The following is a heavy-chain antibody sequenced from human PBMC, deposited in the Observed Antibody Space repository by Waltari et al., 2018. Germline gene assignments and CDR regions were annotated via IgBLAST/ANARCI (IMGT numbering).Heavy chain of an antibody. D-gene: IGHD3-3*01. CDR3: ARTRLYYDFWSGYQPIDY. CDR1: GGSFSGSY. J-gene: IGHJ4*02. V-gene: IGHV4-34*01. CDR2: INHSGST. Sequence: QVQLQQWGAGLLKPSETLSLTCAVYGGSFSGSYWSWIRPPPGKGLGWIGEINHSGSTNYNPSLKSRVTISVDTSKNQFSLKLSSVTAADTAVYYCARTRLYYDFWSGYQPIDYWGQGTLVSVSS.